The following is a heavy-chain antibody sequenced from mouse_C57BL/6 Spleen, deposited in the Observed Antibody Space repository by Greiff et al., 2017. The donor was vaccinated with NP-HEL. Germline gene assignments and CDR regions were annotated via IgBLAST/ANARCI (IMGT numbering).Heavy chain of an antibody. Sequence: QVQLKQPGAELVKPGASVKLSCKASGYTFTSYWMHWVKQRPGRGLEWIGRIDPNSGGTKYNEKFKSKATLTVDKPSSTAYMQLSSLTSEDSAVYYCARGDYDASYAMDYWGQGTSVTVSS. CDR1: GYTFTSYW. J-gene: IGHJ4*01. D-gene: IGHD2-4*01. V-gene: IGHV1-72*01. CDR3: ARGDYDASYAMDY. CDR2: IDPNSGGT.